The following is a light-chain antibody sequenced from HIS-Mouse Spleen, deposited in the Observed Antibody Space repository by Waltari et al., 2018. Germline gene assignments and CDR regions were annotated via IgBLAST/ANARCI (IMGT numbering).Light chain of an antibody. CDR2: EGS. Sequence: QSALTQPASVSGSPGQSITISCTGTRSAVGSSNLFSWYHQHPGKAPKLMIYEGSKRPSGVSNRFSGSKSGNTASLTISGLQAEDEADYYCCSYAGSSTVVFGGGTKLTVL. CDR1: RSAVGSSNL. J-gene: IGLJ2*01. CDR3: CSYAGSSTVV. V-gene: IGLV2-23*01.